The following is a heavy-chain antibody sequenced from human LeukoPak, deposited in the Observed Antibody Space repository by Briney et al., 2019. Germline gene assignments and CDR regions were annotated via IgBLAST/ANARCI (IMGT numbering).Heavy chain of an antibody. CDR1: GYTLTELS. Sequence: ASVKVSCKVSGYTLTELSMHWVRQAPGKGLGWMGGFDPEDGETIYAQRFQGRVTMTEDTSTDTAYMELSSLRSEDTAVYYCATGSLRSDYDFWSGYRPIYYYYYYMDVWGKGTTVTVSS. CDR3: ATGSLRSDYDFWSGYRPIYYYYYYMDV. V-gene: IGHV1-24*01. CDR2: FDPEDGET. J-gene: IGHJ6*03. D-gene: IGHD3-3*01.